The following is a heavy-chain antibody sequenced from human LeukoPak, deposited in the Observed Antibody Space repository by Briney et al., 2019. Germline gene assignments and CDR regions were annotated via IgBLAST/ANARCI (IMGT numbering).Heavy chain of an antibody. CDR1: GGSISSSSYY. J-gene: IGHJ3*02. CDR2: IYYSGST. V-gene: IGHV4-39*01. D-gene: IGHD6-13*01. CDR3: ARHTYSSSSGFDI. Sequence: SETLSLTCTVSGGSISSSSYYWGWIRQPPGKGLEWIGSIYYSGSTYYNPSLKSRVTISVDTSKNQFSLKLSSVIAADTAVYYCARHTYSSSSGFDIWGQGTMVTVSS.